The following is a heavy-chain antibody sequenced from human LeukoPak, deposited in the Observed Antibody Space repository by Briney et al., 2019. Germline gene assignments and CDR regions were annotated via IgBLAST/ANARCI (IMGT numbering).Heavy chain of an antibody. V-gene: IGHV1-46*01. CDR2: INPNRGST. CDR1: GYTFTSYG. J-gene: IGHJ4*02. D-gene: IGHD3-22*01. CDR3: ATGGHVRVYDSSAYYGHY. Sequence: ASVKVSCKASGYTFTSYGISWVRQAPGQGLEWMGIINPNRGSTSYAQKFQGRVTMTRDMSTSTVYMELSSLRSEDTAVYYCATGGHVRVYDSSAYYGHYWGQGTLVTVSS.